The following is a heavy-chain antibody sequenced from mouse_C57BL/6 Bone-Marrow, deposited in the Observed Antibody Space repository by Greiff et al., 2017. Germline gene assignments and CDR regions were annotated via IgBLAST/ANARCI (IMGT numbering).Heavy chain of an antibody. J-gene: IGHJ1*03. CDR2: IDPANGNT. CDR3: ASPYYYGSSGYWYFDV. CDR1: GFNIKNTY. V-gene: IGHV14-3*01. D-gene: IGHD1-1*01. Sequence: VQLQQSVAELVRPGASVKLSCTASGFNIKNTYMHWVKQRPEQGLEWIGRIDPANGNTKYAPKFQGKATITADTSSNTAYLQLSSLTSEDTAIYYCASPYYYGSSGYWYFDVWGTGTTVTVSS.